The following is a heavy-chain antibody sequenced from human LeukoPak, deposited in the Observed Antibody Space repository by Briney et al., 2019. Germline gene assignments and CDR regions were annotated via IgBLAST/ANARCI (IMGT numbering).Heavy chain of an antibody. V-gene: IGHV4-59*08. CDR1: GVSISSYY. D-gene: IGHD3-16*01. CDR3: AANSPGDSSTFQFDY. CDR2: IYYSGST. Sequence: SETLSLTCTVSGVSISSYYWSWIRQPPGKGLEWIGYIYYSGSTNYNPSLKSRVTISVDTSKNQFSLKLSSVTAADTAVYYCAANSPGDSSTFQFDYWGQGTLVTVSS. J-gene: IGHJ4*02.